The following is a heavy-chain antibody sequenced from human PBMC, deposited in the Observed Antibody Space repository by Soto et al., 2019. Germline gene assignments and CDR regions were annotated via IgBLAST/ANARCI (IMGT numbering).Heavy chain of an antibody. CDR1: GFTFSSYA. J-gene: IGHJ4*02. CDR3: AKARGSTSCSTGRSTPYYDILTGYCRPNDY. D-gene: IGHD3-9*01. V-gene: IGHV3-23*01. Sequence: QPGGSLRLSCAASGFTFSSYAMSWVRQAPGKGLEWVSAISGSGGSTYYADSVKGRFTISRDNSKNTLYLQMNSLRAEDTAVYYCAKARGSTSCSTGRSTPYYDILTGYCRPNDYWGQGT. CDR2: ISGSGGST.